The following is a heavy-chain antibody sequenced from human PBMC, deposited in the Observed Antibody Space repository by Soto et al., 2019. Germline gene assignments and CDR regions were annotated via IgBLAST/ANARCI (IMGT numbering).Heavy chain of an antibody. CDR1: GGSVSIGSHY. Sequence: PSETLSLTCTVSGGSVSIGSHYWSWIRQPPGKGLEWIAYVYHTGSTDYNPSLRSRATISVDLSRNQFSLRLDSVTAADSAVYYCARDLSDDLNSFDAFDLWGRGTMVTVSS. CDR2: VYHTGST. D-gene: IGHD1-1*01. J-gene: IGHJ3*01. CDR3: ARDLSDDLNSFDAFDL. V-gene: IGHV4-61*01.